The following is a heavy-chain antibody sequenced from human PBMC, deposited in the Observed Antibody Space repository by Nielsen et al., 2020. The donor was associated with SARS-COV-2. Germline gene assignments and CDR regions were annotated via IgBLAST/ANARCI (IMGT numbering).Heavy chain of an antibody. Sequence: GSLRLSCAVSGGSITTYYWHWIRQSPGKGPEWIGYIYYSGNTNYNPSLKSRVTISVDTSKNQFSLKLSSVTAADTAVYYCARDDDNWGSLAYWGQGTLVTVSS. CDR1: GGSITTYY. J-gene: IGHJ4*02. D-gene: IGHD7-27*01. CDR3: ARDDDNWGSLAY. V-gene: IGHV4-59*13. CDR2: IYYSGNT.